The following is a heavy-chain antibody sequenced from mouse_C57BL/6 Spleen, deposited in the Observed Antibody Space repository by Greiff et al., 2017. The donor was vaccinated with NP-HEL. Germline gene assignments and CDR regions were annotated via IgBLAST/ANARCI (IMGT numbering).Heavy chain of an antibody. CDR3: ARQNYSIFDY. D-gene: IGHD2-5*01. CDR2: ISSGGSYT. V-gene: IGHV5-6*01. J-gene: IGHJ2*01. Sequence: EVQGVESGGDLVKPGGSLKLSCAASGFTFSSYGMSWVRQTPDKRLEWVATISSGGSYTYYPDNAKNTLYLQMSSLKSEDTAMYYCARQNYSIFDYWGQGTTLTVSS. CDR1: GFTFSSYG.